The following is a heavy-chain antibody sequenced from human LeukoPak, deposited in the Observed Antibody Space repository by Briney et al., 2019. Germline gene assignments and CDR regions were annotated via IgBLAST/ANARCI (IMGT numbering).Heavy chain of an antibody. D-gene: IGHD3-3*01. CDR2: IKQDGSEK. CDR1: GFTFSSYW. V-gene: IGHV3-7*01. J-gene: IGHJ3*02. Sequence: GGSLRLSCAASGFTFSSYWMSWVRQAPGKGLEWVANIKQDGSEKYYVDSVKGRFTISRDNGKNSLYLQMNSLRAEDTAVYYCARVMVHDFWNPRDAFDIWGQGTMVTVSS. CDR3: ARVMVHDFWNPRDAFDI.